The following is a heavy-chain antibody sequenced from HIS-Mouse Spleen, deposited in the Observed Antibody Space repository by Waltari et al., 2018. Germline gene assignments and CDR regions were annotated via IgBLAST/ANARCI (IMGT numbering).Heavy chain of an antibody. V-gene: IGHV3-11*01. J-gene: IGHJ6*02. D-gene: IGHD2-21*02. CDR2: ISSSGSTI. Sequence: QVQLVASGCGLVTPGRSLRLPCAASGFTFGDSSLSWNRQAPGKGLEWVSYISSSGSTIYYADSVKGRFTISRDNAKNSLYLQMNSLRAEDTAVYYCARGNCGGDCYYYYYYGMDVWGQGTTVTVSS. CDR3: ARGNCGGDCYYYYYYGMDV. CDR1: GFTFGDSS.